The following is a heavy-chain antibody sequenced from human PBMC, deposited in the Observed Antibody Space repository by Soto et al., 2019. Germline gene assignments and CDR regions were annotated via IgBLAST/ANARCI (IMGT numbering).Heavy chain of an antibody. D-gene: IGHD3-10*01. J-gene: IGHJ4*02. CDR3: ARRGSETYYNAFQKDYFDS. CDR2: VDPSDSYT. Sequence: GESLKISCPASGYNFANYRLSWVRQMPGKGLEWMGRVDPSDSYTTYSPSFQGLVTISVDKSISTAYLQWSSLKASDTAIYYCARRGSETYYNAFQKDYFDSWGQGTLVTVSS. CDR1: GYNFANYR. V-gene: IGHV5-10-1*01.